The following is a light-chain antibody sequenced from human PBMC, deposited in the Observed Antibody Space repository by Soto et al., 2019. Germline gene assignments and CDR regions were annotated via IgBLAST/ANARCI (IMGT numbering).Light chain of an antibody. CDR3: GTWDSSLSADV. CDR2: NND. Sequence: QSVLTQPPSVSAAPGQKVAISCSGSSSNIGNSYVSWYQQLPGTAPKLLIYNNDARPSGIPDRFSGSRSGTSASLDITGLQTGDEADYYCGTWDSSLSADVFGTGTKLTVL. J-gene: IGLJ1*01. CDR1: SSNIGNSY. V-gene: IGLV1-51*01.